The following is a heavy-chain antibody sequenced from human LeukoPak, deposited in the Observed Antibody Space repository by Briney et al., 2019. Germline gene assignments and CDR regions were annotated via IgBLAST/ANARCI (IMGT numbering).Heavy chain of an antibody. J-gene: IGHJ4*02. CDR3: AKHAAAEIDY. CDR2: ISVASIT. D-gene: IGHD6-13*01. V-gene: IGHV3-23*01. CDR1: GLAFSSYA. Sequence: GGSLRLSCAASGLAFSSYAMSWVRQPPGKGLEWVSTISVASITFYADSVKGRFTISRDNSKNTLYLQMNYLRAEDTALYYCAKHAAAEIDYWGQGTLVTVSS.